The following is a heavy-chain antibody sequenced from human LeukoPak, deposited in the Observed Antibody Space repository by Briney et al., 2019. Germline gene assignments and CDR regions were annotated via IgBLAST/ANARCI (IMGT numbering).Heavy chain of an antibody. Sequence: ASVKVSCKASGYTFTGYYMHWVRQAPGQGLEWMGWINPNSGGTNYAQKFQGRVTMTRDTSISTAYMELSRLRSDDTAVYYCARVRDSYDSSGYPNWFDPWGQGTLVTVSS. CDR1: GYTFTGYY. J-gene: IGHJ5*02. CDR3: ARVRDSYDSSGYPNWFDP. D-gene: IGHD3-22*01. CDR2: INPNSGGT. V-gene: IGHV1-2*02.